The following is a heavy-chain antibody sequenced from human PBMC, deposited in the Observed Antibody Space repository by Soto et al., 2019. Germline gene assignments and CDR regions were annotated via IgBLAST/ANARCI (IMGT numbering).Heavy chain of an antibody. Sequence: SETLSRTSTVSGGSISSYYWSWIRQPAGKGLEWIGRIYTSGSTNYNPSLKSRVTMSVDTSKNQFSLKLSSVTAADTAVYYCARESDSSRRFDYWGQGTLVTVSS. V-gene: IGHV4-4*07. CDR3: ARESDSSRRFDY. CDR2: IYTSGST. D-gene: IGHD6-13*01. J-gene: IGHJ4*02. CDR1: GGSISSYY.